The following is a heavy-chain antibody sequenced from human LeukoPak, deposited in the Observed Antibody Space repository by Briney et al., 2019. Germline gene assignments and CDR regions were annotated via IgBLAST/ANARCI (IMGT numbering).Heavy chain of an antibody. CDR1: GFSFDSYA. D-gene: IGHD4-11*01. J-gene: IGHJ4*02. CDR3: AKDAQRGFDFSNSLES. CDR2: VGVNGRNT. Sequence: GGTLRLSCVASGFSFDSYAMGWVRQAPGKGLQWVSAVGVNGRNTYYADSVKGRFTISRDNSKNTVYLQMNSLRVEDTAVYYCAKDAQRGFDFSNSLESWGQGTLVTVSS. V-gene: IGHV3-23*01.